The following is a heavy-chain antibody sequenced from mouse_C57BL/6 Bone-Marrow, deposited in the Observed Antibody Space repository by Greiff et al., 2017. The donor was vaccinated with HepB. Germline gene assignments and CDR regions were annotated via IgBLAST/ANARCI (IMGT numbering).Heavy chain of an antibody. CDR2: IWRGGST. J-gene: IGHJ1*03. CDR1: GFSLTSYG. Sequence: VQLKESGPGLVQPSQSLSITCTVSGFSLTSYGIHWVRQSPGKGLEWLGVIWRGGSTDYNAAFMSRLSITKDNSKSQVFFKMNSLQADDTAIYYCAKTRDGYYWYFDVWGTGTTVTVSS. D-gene: IGHD2-3*01. CDR3: AKTRDGYYWYFDV. V-gene: IGHV2-5*01.